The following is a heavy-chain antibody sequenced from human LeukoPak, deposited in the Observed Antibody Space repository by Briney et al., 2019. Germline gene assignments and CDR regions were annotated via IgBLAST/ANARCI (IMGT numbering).Heavy chain of an antibody. J-gene: IGHJ4*02. Sequence: ASVKVSCKASGYTFTRAYMHWVRQAPGQGLEWMGWINPNSGGTQFAQKFQGRVTMTRDTSISTAYMELDRLRSDDTAVYYCARVLFNSGYDFWGRGTLVTVSS. CDR1: GYTFTRAY. CDR2: INPNSGGT. V-gene: IGHV1-2*02. CDR3: ARVLFNSGYDF. D-gene: IGHD2-21*01.